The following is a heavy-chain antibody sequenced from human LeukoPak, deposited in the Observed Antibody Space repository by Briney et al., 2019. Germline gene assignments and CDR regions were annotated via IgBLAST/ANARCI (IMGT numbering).Heavy chain of an antibody. Sequence: GGSLRLSCASSGFTFSSYAMSWVRQAPGKGLEGVSTLSGNGGNTYYADSVKGRFIISRDNSKNTLYLQMNSLRAEDTAVYYCARVLRYDNSGHDSFDIWGQGTMVIVSS. CDR2: LSGNGGNT. V-gene: IGHV3-23*01. CDR1: GFTFSSYA. J-gene: IGHJ3*02. D-gene: IGHD3-22*01. CDR3: ARVLRYDNSGHDSFDI.